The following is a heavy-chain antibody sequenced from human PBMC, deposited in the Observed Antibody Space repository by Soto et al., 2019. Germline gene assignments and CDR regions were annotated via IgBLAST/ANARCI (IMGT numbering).Heavy chain of an antibody. CDR2: IIPIFGTA. V-gene: IGHV1-69*13. J-gene: IGHJ4*02. Sequence: VKVSCKASGGTFSSYAISWVRQAPGQGLEWMGGIIPIFGTANYAQKFQGRVTITADESTSTAYMELSSLRSEDTAVYYCARGRIAARFAGYFDYWGQGTLVTVSS. CDR1: GGTFSSYA. CDR3: ARGRIAARFAGYFDY. D-gene: IGHD6-6*01.